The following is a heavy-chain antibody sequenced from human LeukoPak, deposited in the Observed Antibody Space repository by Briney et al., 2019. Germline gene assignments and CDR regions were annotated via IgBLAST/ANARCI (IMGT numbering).Heavy chain of an antibody. CDR1: GYTFTSYG. CDR3: ARDLHDSWFGAASGY. V-gene: IGHV1-18*01. CDR2: ISAYNGNT. J-gene: IGHJ4*02. D-gene: IGHD3-10*01. Sequence: ASVKVSCKASGYTFTSYGISWVRQAPGQGLEWMGWISAYNGNTNYAQKLQGRVTMTTDTSTSTAYMELRSLRSDDTAVYYRARDLHDSWFGAASGYWGQGTLVTVSS.